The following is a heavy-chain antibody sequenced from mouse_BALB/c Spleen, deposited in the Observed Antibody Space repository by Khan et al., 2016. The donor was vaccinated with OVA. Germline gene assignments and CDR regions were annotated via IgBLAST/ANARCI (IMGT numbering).Heavy chain of an antibody. V-gene: IGHV9-1*02. CDR2: INTYTGEP. CDR1: GYTFTNFG. J-gene: IGHJ1*01. Sequence: QIQLVQSGPELKKPGETVKISCKASGYTFTNFGMNWVKQAPGKGLKGMGWINTYTGEPTYADDFKGRFAFSLETSASTAYLQINNLKNEDMATYFWARGASYWYFDVWGAGTTVTVSS. CDR3: ARGASYWYFDV.